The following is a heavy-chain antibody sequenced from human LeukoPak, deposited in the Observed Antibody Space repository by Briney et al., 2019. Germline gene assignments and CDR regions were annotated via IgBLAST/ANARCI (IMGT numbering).Heavy chain of an antibody. D-gene: IGHD1-26*01. J-gene: IGHJ6*03. Sequence: GGSLRLSCAASGFTFSNYGIHWVRQAPGKGLEWVAVISYDGRNKYYADPVKGRFTISRDNAKNSLYLQMNSLRAEDTAIYYCARDPYSGNYGDYYYYYMDVWGKGTTVTISS. CDR1: GFTFSNYG. CDR3: ARDPYSGNYGDYYYYYMDV. V-gene: IGHV3-30*03. CDR2: ISYDGRNK.